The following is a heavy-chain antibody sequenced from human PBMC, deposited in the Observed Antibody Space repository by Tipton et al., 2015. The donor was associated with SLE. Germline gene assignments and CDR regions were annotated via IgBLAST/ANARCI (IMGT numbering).Heavy chain of an antibody. D-gene: IGHD1-26*01. J-gene: IGHJ2*01. CDR1: GGSISSYY. Sequence: TLSLTCTVSGGSISSYYWSWIRQPPGKGLEWIGYIYYSGSTTYNPSLKSRLTISLDTSKNQFSLKLSSVSAADTAVYYCARANGIVGGQVPYWYFDLWGRGTLVTVSS. V-gene: IGHV4-59*01. CDR2: IYYSGST. CDR3: ARANGIVGGQVPYWYFDL.